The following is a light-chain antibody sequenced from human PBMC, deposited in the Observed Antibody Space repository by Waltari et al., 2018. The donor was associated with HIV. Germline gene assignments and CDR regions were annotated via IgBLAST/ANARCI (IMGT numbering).Light chain of an antibody. V-gene: IGKV4-1*01. CDR2: WAS. J-gene: IGKJ4*01. Sequence: DIVMTQSPDSLAVSLGERANSSCMCSQSVLSSSNNQNYLTWYQQKPGQPPKLIMYWASTRKSGVPDRFSGSGSGTDFTLTISSLQAEDVAVYYCQQFYSSPPTFGGGTKVEIK. CDR3: QQFYSSPPT. CDR1: QSVLSSSNNQNY.